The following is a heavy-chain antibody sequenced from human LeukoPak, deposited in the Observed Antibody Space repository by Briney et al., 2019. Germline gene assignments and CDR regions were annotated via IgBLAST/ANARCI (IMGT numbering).Heavy chain of an antibody. Sequence: GGSLRLSCTTPKFNFRNYGLTWVRQAPGKELEWVSSISGNGGSTQYAASVQGRFTISRDNSKNTLYLQMNSLRGEDTAVYYCAKDPNGDYIGAFDIWGQGTMVTVPS. CDR1: KFNFRNYG. CDR2: ISGNGGST. CDR3: AKDPNGDYIGAFDI. V-gene: IGHV3-23*01. J-gene: IGHJ3*02. D-gene: IGHD4-17*01.